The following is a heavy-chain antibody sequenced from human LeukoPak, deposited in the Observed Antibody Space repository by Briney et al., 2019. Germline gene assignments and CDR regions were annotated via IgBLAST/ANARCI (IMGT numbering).Heavy chain of an antibody. D-gene: IGHD3-9*01. CDR2: INPNSGGT. CDR3: ARDYDDILTGSCYFDY. V-gene: IGHV1-2*02. Sequence: VASVKVSCKASGYTFTGYYMHWVRQAPGQGLEWMGWINPNSGGTNYAQKFQGRVTMTRDTSIGTAYMELSRLRSDDTAVYYCARDYDDILTGSCYFDYWGQGTLVTVSS. CDR1: GYTFTGYY. J-gene: IGHJ4*02.